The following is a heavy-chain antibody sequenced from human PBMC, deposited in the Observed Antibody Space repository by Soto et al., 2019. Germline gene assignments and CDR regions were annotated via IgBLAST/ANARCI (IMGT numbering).Heavy chain of an antibody. V-gene: IGHV3-66*01. Sequence: EVRLVESGGDLVQPGGSLRLSCAASGLTVSNNYMSWVRQTAGKGLEWVSIIYSAGNTFYADSVQGRFTISRDNSKNTVHLQMNNVRGEDTAVYYCARLRVALAENAFDIWGQGTVVTVSA. CDR3: ARLRVALAENAFDI. CDR2: IYSAGNT. CDR1: GLTVSNNY. D-gene: IGHD6-19*01. J-gene: IGHJ3*02.